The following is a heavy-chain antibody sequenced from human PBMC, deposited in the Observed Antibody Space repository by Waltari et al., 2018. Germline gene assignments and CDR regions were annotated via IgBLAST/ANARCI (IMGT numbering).Heavy chain of an antibody. CDR3: ARWSIHSYYYGMDV. Sequence: QVQLQESGPGLVKPSETLSLPCPVPGGSVSSGSYYWSWIRQPPGKGLEWIGYIYYSGSTNYTPSLKSRVTISVDTSKNQFSLKLSSVTAADTAVYYCARWSIHSYYYGMDVWGQGTTVTVSS. CDR2: IYYSGST. J-gene: IGHJ6*02. V-gene: IGHV4-61*01. CDR1: GGSVSSGSYY.